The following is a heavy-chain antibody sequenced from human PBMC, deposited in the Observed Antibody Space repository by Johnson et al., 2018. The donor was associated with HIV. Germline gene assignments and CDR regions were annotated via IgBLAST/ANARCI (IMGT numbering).Heavy chain of an antibody. CDR3: AKQQLVPDDAFDI. CDR1: GFTFSSYG. CDR2: IWYDGSNK. D-gene: IGHD6-6*01. J-gene: IGHJ3*02. Sequence: QVQLVESGGGLVKPGGSLRLSCAASGFTFSSYGMHWVRQAPGKGLEWVAVIWYDGSNKYYADSVKGRFTISRDNSKNTLYLQMNSLRAEDTAVYYCAKQQLVPDDAFDIWGQGTMVNVSS. V-gene: IGHV3-33*06.